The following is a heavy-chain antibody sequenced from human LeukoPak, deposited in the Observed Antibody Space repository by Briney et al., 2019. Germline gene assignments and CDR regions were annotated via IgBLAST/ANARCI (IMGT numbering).Heavy chain of an antibody. D-gene: IGHD5-12*01. CDR2: FIGDDSST. CDR3: AKDLRGYDLRYFDY. J-gene: IGHJ4*02. V-gene: IGHV3-74*01. Sequence: GGSLRLSCVASGFTLSNYWMHWVRQTPGKGLVWVSRFIGDDSSTSYADSVKGRFTISRDNAKNTLYLQMNSLRAEDTAVYYCAKDLRGYDLRYFDYWGQGTLVTVSS. CDR1: GFTLSNYW.